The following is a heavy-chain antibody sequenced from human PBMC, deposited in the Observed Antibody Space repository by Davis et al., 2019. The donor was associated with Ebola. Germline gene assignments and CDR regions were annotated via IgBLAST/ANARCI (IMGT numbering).Heavy chain of an antibody. CDR2: IKSKTDGGTT. D-gene: IGHD3-22*01. CDR3: TSHITMIVVVTIY. J-gene: IGHJ4*02. Sequence: GESLKISCAASGFTFSNAWMSWVRQAPGKGLEWVGRIKSKTDGGTTDYAAPVKGRFTISRDDSKNTLYLQMNSLKTEDTAVYYCTSHITMIVVVTIYWGQGTLVTVSS. V-gene: IGHV3-15*01. CDR1: GFTFSNAW.